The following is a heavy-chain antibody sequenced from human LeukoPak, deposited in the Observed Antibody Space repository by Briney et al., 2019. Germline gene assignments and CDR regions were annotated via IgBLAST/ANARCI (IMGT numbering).Heavy chain of an antibody. V-gene: IGHV4-39*01. D-gene: IGHD1-20*01. Sequence: PSETLSLTCTVSGGSISSSSYYWGWIRQPPGKGLEWIGSIYYSGSTYYNPSLKSRVTISVDTSKNQFSLKLSSVTAADTAVYYCARITGFSAFDIWGLGTMVTVSS. J-gene: IGHJ3*02. CDR1: GGSISSSSYY. CDR2: IYYSGST. CDR3: ARITGFSAFDI.